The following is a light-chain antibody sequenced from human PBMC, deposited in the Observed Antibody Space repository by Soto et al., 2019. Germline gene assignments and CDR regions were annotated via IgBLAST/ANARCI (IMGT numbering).Light chain of an antibody. CDR2: GNS. CDR3: QYYDDHLSGSV. J-gene: IGLJ3*02. Sequence: QSVLTQPPSVSGAPGQWVTFSCTGSSSNIGAGYDVHWYQQLPGSAPKLLIYGNSNRPSGVPDRFSGSKSGASASLAIAGLQTEDEADYYCQYYDDHLSGSVFGGWTKLTVL. CDR1: SSNIGAGYD. V-gene: IGLV1-40*01.